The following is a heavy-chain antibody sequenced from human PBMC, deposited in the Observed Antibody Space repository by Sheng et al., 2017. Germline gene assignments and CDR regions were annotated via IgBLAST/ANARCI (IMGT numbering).Heavy chain of an antibody. CDR1: GYTFTSYD. CDR3: ARGQQSIDY. D-gene: IGHD4-4*01. J-gene: IGHJ4*02. CDR2: LNPNSDNT. V-gene: IGHV1-8*03. Sequence: QVQLVQSGAEVKKPGASVKVSCKASGYTFTSYDINWVRQATGQGLEWMGWLNPNSDNTGFAQKFQGRVTITRNTSINTAYMELNNLRSEDTAVYYCARGQQSIDYWGQGTLVTVSS.